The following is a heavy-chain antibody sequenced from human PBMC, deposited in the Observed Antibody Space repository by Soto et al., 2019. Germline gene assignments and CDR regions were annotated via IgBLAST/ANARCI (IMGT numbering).Heavy chain of an antibody. CDR2: ISSSGSFT. J-gene: IGHJ4*02. CDR3: ARRGRGFSGYDSAFDF. Sequence: GGSLRLSCAASGFTFSSFEMNWVRQAPGMGLEWVSYISSSGSFTYYADSVKDRFTISRDNAKNSLYLQMESLRAEDTAVYYCARRGRGFSGYDSAFDFWGQGTLVTVSS. D-gene: IGHD5-12*01. V-gene: IGHV3-48*03. CDR1: GFTFSSFE.